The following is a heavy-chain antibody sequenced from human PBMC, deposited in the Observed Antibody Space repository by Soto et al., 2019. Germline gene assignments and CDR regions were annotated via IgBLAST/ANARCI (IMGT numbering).Heavy chain of an antibody. Sequence: PSETLSLTCFVSGYSITAGRYYWSWMRHHPGKGLEWIGSFYSSGSIIYNPSLRSRFSISGDTSSNQFSMSLTSVTAADTARYYCARMYSSGSGWFHPWGQGTLVTVSS. CDR2: FYSSGSI. J-gene: IGHJ5*02. V-gene: IGHV4-39*07. CDR3: ARMYSSGSGWFHP. CDR1: GYSITAGRYY. D-gene: IGHD6-19*01.